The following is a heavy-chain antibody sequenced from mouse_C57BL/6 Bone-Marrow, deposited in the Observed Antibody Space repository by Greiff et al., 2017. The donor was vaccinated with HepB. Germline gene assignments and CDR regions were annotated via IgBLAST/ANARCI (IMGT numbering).Heavy chain of an antibody. CDR2: ISYDGSN. V-gene: IGHV3-6*01. Sequence: DVKLQESGPGLVKPSQSLSLTCSVTGYSITSGYYWNWIRQFPGNKLEWMGYISYDGSNNYNPSLKNRISITRDTSKNQFFLKLNSVTTEDTATYYCARVRATVVARGDYWGQGTSVTVSS. CDR3: ARVRATVVARGDY. CDR1: GYSITSGYY. D-gene: IGHD1-1*01. J-gene: IGHJ4*01.